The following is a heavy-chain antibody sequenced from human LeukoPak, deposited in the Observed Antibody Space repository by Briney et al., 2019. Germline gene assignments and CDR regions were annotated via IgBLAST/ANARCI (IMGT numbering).Heavy chain of an antibody. CDR1: GGSISSYY. D-gene: IGHD1-26*01. V-gene: IGHV4-59*01. J-gene: IGHJ4*02. CDR3: ARELVGATTD. Sequence: SETLSLTCTVSGGSISSYYWSWIRQPPGKGLEWIGYIYYSGSTNYNPSLKSRVTISVDTSKNRFSLKLSSVTAADTAVYYCARELVGATTDWGQGTLVTVSS. CDR2: IYYSGST.